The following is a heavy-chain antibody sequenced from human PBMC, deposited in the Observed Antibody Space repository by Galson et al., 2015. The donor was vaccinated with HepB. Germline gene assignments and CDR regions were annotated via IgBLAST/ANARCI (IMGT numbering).Heavy chain of an antibody. CDR1: GGSINSGGYY. J-gene: IGHJ4*02. V-gene: IGHV4-31*03. CDR2: IFDSGNI. CDR3: SRGNLGSDGYNLIY. Sequence: TLSLTCTVSGGSINSGGYYWTWVRQHPGEGLEWIGYIFDSGNIQYNPSLRSRLTISKDTSRNQFSLKMTSVTAADTAVYFCSRGNLGSDGYNLIYWGQGILAAVSS. D-gene: IGHD5-24*01.